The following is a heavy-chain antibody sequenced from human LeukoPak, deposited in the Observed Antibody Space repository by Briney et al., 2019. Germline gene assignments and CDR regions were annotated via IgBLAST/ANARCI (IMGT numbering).Heavy chain of an antibody. Sequence: GGSLRLSCAASGFTFSSYAMSWVRQAPGKGLEWVLAISGSGGSTYYADSVKGRFTISRDNSKNTLYLQMNSLRAEDTAVYYCAKVSPVVVVITGAFDIWGQGTMVTVSS. J-gene: IGHJ3*02. V-gene: IGHV3-23*01. D-gene: IGHD3-22*01. CDR1: GFTFSSYA. CDR3: AKVSPVVVVITGAFDI. CDR2: ISGSGGST.